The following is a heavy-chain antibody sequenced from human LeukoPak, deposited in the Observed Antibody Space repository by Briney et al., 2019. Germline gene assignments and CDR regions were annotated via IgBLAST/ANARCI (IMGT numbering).Heavy chain of an antibody. J-gene: IGHJ4*02. Sequence: SETLSLTCTVSGDSVTNDFFWGWVRQPPGKELEWIGSFCLGRDTHYRPSLKSRVTISVDTSKNQFSLNLNSVTAADTAVYYCARWASISREPGGFFDHWGQGTLVTVSS. D-gene: IGHD1-14*01. CDR2: FCLGRDT. V-gene: IGHV4-38-2*02. CDR3: ARWASISREPGGFFDH. CDR1: GDSVTNDFF.